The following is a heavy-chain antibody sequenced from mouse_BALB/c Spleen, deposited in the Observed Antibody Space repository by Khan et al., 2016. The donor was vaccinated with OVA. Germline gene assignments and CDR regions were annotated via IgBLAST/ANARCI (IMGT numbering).Heavy chain of an antibody. Sequence: QVQLKQSGAELARPGASVKMSCKASGYTFTSNTMHWVKQRPGQGLEWIGYINPRSGYTIYNQKFKDKATLTADISSSTAYMQLSSLRSDDSAVYYCARRTTGYAMDYWGQGTSVTGSA. CDR2: INPRSGYT. J-gene: IGHJ4*01. V-gene: IGHV1-4*01. CDR1: GYTFTSNT. CDR3: ARRTTGYAMDY. D-gene: IGHD2-14*01.